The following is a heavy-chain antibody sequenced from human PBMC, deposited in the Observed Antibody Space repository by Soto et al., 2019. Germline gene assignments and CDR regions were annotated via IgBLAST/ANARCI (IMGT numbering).Heavy chain of an antibody. Sequence: EVQLLESGGGLVQPGGSLRLSCAASAFNFSSCAMGWVRQAPGKGLEWVSTISGSGGSTFYADSVKGRFTISRDNSKNTLYLHMGSLRAEDTAEYYCAKDSSSYGLFPEHWGQGTLVTVSS. V-gene: IGHV3-23*01. CDR3: AKDSSSYGLFPEH. CDR1: AFNFSSCA. J-gene: IGHJ1*01. CDR2: ISGSGGST. D-gene: IGHD6-13*01.